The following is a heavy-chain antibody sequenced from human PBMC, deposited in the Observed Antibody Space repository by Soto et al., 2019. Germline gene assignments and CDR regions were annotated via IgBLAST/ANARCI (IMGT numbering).Heavy chain of an antibody. CDR1: GFTFSSYA. J-gene: IGHJ6*02. V-gene: IGHV3-23*01. CDR2: ISGSGGST. Sequence: GSLRLSCAASGFTFSSYAMSWVRQAPGKGLEWVSAISGSGGSTYYADSVKGRFTISRDNSKNTLYLQMNSLRAEDTAVYYCAVDGQLTPMEYYYYYYGMDVWGQGTTVTVS. D-gene: IGHD6-13*01. CDR3: AVDGQLTPMEYYYYYYGMDV.